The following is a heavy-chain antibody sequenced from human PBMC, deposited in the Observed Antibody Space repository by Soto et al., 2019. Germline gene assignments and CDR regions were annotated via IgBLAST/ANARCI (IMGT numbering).Heavy chain of an antibody. CDR3: ARDNDFWSGYYKTDAFDI. CDR1: GYTFTSYA. D-gene: IGHD3-3*01. V-gene: IGHV1-3*01. J-gene: IGHJ3*02. Sequence: ASVKVSCKASGYTFTSYAMHWVRQAPGQRLEWMGWINAGNGNTKYSQEFQGRVTITRDTSASTAYMELSSLRSEDTAVYYCARDNDFWSGYYKTDAFDIWGQGTMVTVSS. CDR2: INAGNGNT.